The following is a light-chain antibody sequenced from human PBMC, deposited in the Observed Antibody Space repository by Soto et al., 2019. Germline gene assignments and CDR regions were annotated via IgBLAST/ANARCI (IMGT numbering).Light chain of an antibody. J-gene: IGKJ1*01. CDR1: QSLDSKT. CDR3: HHHVTSLWT. V-gene: IGKV3-20*01. Sequence: EIVLTQSPGTLSLSPGERVTLSCRASQSLDSKTLNWYQQKPGQTPRLLIYGASRRATGIPDRFSGSGSGTDFRLTISRLEAEDFAVYFCHHHVTSLWTFGQGTKGEIK. CDR2: GAS.